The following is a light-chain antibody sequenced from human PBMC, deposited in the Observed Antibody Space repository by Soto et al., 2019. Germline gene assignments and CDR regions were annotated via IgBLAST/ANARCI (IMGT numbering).Light chain of an antibody. V-gene: IGKV3-20*01. Sequence: EIVMTQSPATLSVSPGERATLSCRAGQGVTTNFAWYQQKPGQAPRLLIYGTSNRATGIPDRFSGSGSGTDFSLTISRLEPEDFAVYHCQQYASSPRTFGQGTRLEIK. CDR1: QGVTTN. CDR2: GTS. J-gene: IGKJ5*01. CDR3: QQYASSPRT.